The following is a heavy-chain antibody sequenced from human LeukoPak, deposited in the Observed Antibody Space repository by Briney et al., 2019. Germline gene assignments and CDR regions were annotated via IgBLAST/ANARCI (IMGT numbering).Heavy chain of an antibody. Sequence: ASVKVSCKASGYTFTSYGISWVRQAPGQGLEWVGWISAYNGNTNYAQKLQGRVTMTTDTSTSTAYMELRSLRSDDTAVYYCAGGRRGYSYGSLDYWGQGTLVTVSS. CDR1: GYTFTSYG. D-gene: IGHD5-18*01. V-gene: IGHV1-18*01. CDR2: ISAYNGNT. J-gene: IGHJ4*02. CDR3: AGGRRGYSYGSLDY.